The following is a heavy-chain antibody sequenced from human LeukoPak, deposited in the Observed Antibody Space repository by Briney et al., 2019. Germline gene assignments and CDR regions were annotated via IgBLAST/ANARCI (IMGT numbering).Heavy chain of an antibody. D-gene: IGHD2-2*01. CDR2: ISSSSSYI. J-gene: IGHJ6*03. CDR3: ARQNFYRYCRSTSCYRPYYYYYMDV. V-gene: IGHV3-21*01. Sequence: GGSLRLSCAASGFTFSSYSMNWVRQAPGKGLEWVSSISSSSSYIYYADSVKGRFTISRDNAKNSLYLQMNSLRAEDTAVYYCARQNFYRYCRSTSCYRPYYYYYMDVWGKGTTVTISS. CDR1: GFTFSSYS.